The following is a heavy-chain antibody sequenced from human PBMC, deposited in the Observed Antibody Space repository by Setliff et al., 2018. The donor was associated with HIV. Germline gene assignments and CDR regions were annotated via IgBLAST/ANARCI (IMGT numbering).Heavy chain of an antibody. CDR1: GFTFSAHG. CDR2: INYDESSE. J-gene: IGHJ4*02. CDR3: AKDGDYSNWDYDY. D-gene: IGHD4-4*01. V-gene: IGHV3-30*02. Sequence: GGSLRLSCAASGFTFSAHGMHWVRQAPGKGLEWVAFINYDESSEYYVDSVKGRVTISRDNSKNTVDLQMNSLRAEDTAVYYCAKDGDYSNWDYDYWGQGTLVTVSS.